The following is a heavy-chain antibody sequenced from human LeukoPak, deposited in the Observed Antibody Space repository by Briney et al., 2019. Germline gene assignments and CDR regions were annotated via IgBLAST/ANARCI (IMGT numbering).Heavy chain of an antibody. CDR2: IYYSGST. D-gene: IGHD2-15*01. CDR3: ARPQSRVVVVAAEDNDAFDI. CDR1: GGSISSYY. V-gene: IGHV4-59*01. J-gene: IGHJ3*02. Sequence: PSETLSLTCTVSGGSISSYYWSWIRQPPGKGLEWIGYIYYSGSTNYNPSLKSRVTISVDTSKNQFSLKLSSVTAADTAVYYCARPQSRVVVVAAEDNDAFDIWGQGTMVTVSS.